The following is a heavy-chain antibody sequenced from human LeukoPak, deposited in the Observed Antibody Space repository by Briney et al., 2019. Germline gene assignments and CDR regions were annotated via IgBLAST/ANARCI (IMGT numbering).Heavy chain of an antibody. CDR1: GFTFGDYA. CDR3: STGDDYGVDF. CDR2: ISSKSYGGTA. J-gene: IGHJ4*02. V-gene: IGHV3-49*04. D-gene: IGHD4-17*01. Sequence: PGGSLRLSCTASGFTFGDYAMSWVRQAPGKGLEWVGFISSKSYGGTAEYAASVKGRFTISRDDSKSIAYLQMNSLKTEDTAVYYCSTGDDYGVDFWGQGTLVTVSS.